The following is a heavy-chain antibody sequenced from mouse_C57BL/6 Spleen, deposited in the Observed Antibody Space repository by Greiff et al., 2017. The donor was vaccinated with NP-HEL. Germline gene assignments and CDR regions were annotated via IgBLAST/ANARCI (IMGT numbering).Heavy chain of an antibody. J-gene: IGHJ2*01. D-gene: IGHD1-1*01. CDR1: GYTFTGYW. CDR3: ARKGYYYGSSYDPYFDY. Sequence: QGKMEQSGAELMKPGASVKLSCKATGYTFTGYWIEWVKQRPGHGLEWIGEILPGSGSTNYNEKFKGKATFTADTSSNTAYMQLSSLTTEDSAIYYCARKGYYYGSSYDPYFDYWGQGTTLTVSS. V-gene: IGHV1-9*01. CDR2: ILPGSGST.